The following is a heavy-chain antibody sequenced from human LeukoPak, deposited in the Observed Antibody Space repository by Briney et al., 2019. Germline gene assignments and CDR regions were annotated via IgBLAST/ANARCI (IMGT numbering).Heavy chain of an antibody. Sequence: ASVKVSCKAPGYTFTSYDINWVRQATGQGLEWMGWMNPNSGNTGYAQKFQGRVTMTRNTSISTAYMELSSLRSEDTAVYYCAKPDGIASNFDYWGQGTLVTVSS. CDR1: GYTFTSYD. CDR2: MNPNSGNT. V-gene: IGHV1-8*01. J-gene: IGHJ4*02. CDR3: AKPDGIASNFDY. D-gene: IGHD1-14*01.